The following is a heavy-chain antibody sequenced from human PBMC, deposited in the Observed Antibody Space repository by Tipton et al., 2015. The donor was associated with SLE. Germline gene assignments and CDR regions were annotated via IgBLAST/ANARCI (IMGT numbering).Heavy chain of an antibody. V-gene: IGHV3-30*04. CDR1: GFTFSTYA. CDR2: VSYDGSNK. J-gene: IGHJ6*02. CDR3: ATDPPPVLLRRGDGMDV. Sequence: SLRLSCAASGFTFSTYAMHWVRQAPGKGLEWVAVVSYDGSNKYYADSVKGRFTISRDNSKNTLYLQMNSLRAEDTAVYYCATDPPPVLLRRGDGMDVWGQGTTVTVSS. D-gene: IGHD3-10*01.